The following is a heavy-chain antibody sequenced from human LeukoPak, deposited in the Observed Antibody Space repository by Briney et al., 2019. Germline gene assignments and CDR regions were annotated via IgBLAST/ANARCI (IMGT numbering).Heavy chain of an antibody. Sequence: GGSLRLSCAASGFTFSSYAMSWVRQAPGKGLGWVSAISGSGGSTYYADSVKGRFTISRDNSKNTLYLQMNSLRAEDTAVYYCVKARSGSFDFDYWGQGTLVTVSS. CDR3: VKARSGSFDFDY. CDR1: GFTFSSYA. D-gene: IGHD1-26*01. CDR2: ISGSGGST. V-gene: IGHV3-23*01. J-gene: IGHJ4*02.